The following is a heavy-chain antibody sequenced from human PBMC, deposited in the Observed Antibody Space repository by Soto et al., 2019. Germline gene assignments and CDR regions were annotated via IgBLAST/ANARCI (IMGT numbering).Heavy chain of an antibody. CDR2: ISYDGSNK. V-gene: IGHV3-30-3*01. Sequence: GPLRLSCSASGFTFSSYAMHWVRRAPGKGLEWVAVISYDGSNKYYADSVKGRFTISRDNSKNTLYLQMNSLRAEDTAVYYCARGGGPRGGFDPWGQGTLVTVSS. J-gene: IGHJ5*02. CDR3: ARGGGPRGGFDP. D-gene: IGHD3-10*01. CDR1: GFTFSSYA.